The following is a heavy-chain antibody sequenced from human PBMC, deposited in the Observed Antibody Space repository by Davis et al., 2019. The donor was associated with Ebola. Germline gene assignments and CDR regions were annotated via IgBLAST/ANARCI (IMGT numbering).Heavy chain of an antibody. J-gene: IGHJ6*04. CDR3: ARVLRGYSYGSYYYYGMDV. CDR2: ISGSGGST. D-gene: IGHD5-18*01. Sequence: GESLKISCAASGFTFDDYAMHWVRQAPGKGLEWVSAISGSGGSTYYADSVKGRFTISRDNSKKTLYLQMNSLRAEDTAVYYCARVLRGYSYGSYYYYGMDVWGKGTTVTVSS. CDR1: GFTFDDYA. V-gene: IGHV3-23*01.